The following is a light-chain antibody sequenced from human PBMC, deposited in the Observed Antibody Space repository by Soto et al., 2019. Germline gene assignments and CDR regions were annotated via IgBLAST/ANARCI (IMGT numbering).Light chain of an antibody. CDR2: GNI. V-gene: IGLV1-40*01. CDR1: SSNIGTGYD. CDR3: QSYDISLSGYV. Sequence: QSVLTQPPSVSGAPGQRVTISCTGSSSNIGTGYDVHWYQQVPGTAPKLLIYGNINRPSGVPDRFSGSKSGTSASLAITGLQDEDEADYDCQSYDISLSGYVFGTGTKLTVL. J-gene: IGLJ1*01.